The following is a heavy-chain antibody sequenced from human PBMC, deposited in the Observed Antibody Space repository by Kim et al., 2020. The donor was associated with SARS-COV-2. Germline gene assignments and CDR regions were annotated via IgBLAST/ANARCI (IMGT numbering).Heavy chain of an antibody. D-gene: IGHD3-9*01. J-gene: IGHJ4*02. CDR2: IDPSDSYT. Sequence: GESLKISCKGSGYSFTSYWISWVRQMPGKGLEWMGRIDPSDSYTNYSPSFQGHVTISADKSISTAYLQWSSLKASDTAMYYCARGSRGYYAILTGYWLWGQGTLVTVSS. V-gene: IGHV5-10-1*01. CDR1: GYSFTSYW. CDR3: ARGSRGYYAILTGYWL.